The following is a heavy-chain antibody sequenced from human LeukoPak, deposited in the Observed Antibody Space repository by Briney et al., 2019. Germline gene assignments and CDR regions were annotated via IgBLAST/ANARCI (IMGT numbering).Heavy chain of an antibody. CDR1: GYTFTSYD. V-gene: IGHV1-8*01. Sequence: ASVKVSCNASGYTFTSYDINWVRQATGQGLEWMGWMNPNSGNTGYAQKFQGRVTMTRNTSISTAYMELSSLRSEDTAVYYCARPLDYDFWSGYYMRGYYYYGMDVWGQGTTVTVSS. J-gene: IGHJ6*02. CDR3: ARPLDYDFWSGYYMRGYYYYGMDV. CDR2: MNPNSGNT. D-gene: IGHD3-3*01.